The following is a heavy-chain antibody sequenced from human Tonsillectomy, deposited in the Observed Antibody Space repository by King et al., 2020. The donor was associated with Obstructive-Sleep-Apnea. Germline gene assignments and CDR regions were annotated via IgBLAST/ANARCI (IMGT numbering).Heavy chain of an antibody. D-gene: IGHD6-19*01. CDR2: ISGSGGST. J-gene: IGHJ4*02. CDR1: GFTFSSYA. Sequence: DVQLVESGGGLVQPGGSLRLSCAASGFTFSSYAMSWVRQAPGKGLEWVSVISGSGGSTYYANSVKGRFTISRDNSKTTLYLQMNSLRAEDTAVYYCAKARQPYVSGEDYFDYWGQGTLVTVSS. V-gene: IGHV3-23*04. CDR3: AKARQPYVSGEDYFDY.